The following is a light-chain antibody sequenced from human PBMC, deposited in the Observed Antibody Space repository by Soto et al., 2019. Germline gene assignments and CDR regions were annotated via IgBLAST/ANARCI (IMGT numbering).Light chain of an antibody. J-gene: IGLJ2*01. CDR2: SND. CDR3: TAWDDSLNGRL. V-gene: IGLV1-44*01. CDR1: TSNIGSNA. Sequence: QSVLTQPPSASGTPGQRVTFSCSGSTSNIGSNAVNWYQQFPGTAPKLLIYSNDRRPSGVPDRFSGSKSGTSASLAISGLQSEDEADYYCTAWDDSLNGRLFGGGTQLTVL.